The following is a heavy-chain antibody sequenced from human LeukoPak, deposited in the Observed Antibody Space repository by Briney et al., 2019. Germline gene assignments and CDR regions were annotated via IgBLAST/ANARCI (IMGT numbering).Heavy chain of an antibody. D-gene: IGHD3-10*01. J-gene: IGHJ4*02. Sequence: PGGSLRLSCAASRFAFSSYAMTWVRQAPGKGLEWVSYISSSSSTIYYADSVKGRFTISRDNAKNSLYLQMNSLRAEDTAVYYCARDDGTGTFDYWGQGTLVTVSS. CDR1: RFAFSSYA. CDR3: ARDDGTGTFDY. CDR2: ISSSSSTI. V-gene: IGHV3-48*01.